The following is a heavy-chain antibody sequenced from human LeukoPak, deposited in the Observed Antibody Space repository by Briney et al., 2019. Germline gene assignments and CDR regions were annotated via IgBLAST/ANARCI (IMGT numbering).Heavy chain of an antibody. CDR2: INHSGST. CDR3: ARERGWLRFGPDY. Sequence: SETLSLTCAVYGGSFSGYYWSWIRQPPGEGLEWIGEINHSGSTNYNPSLKSRVTISVDTSKNQFSLKLSSVTAADTAVYYCARERGWLRFGPDYWGQGTLVTVSS. J-gene: IGHJ4*02. CDR1: GGSFSGYY. D-gene: IGHD5-12*01. V-gene: IGHV4-34*01.